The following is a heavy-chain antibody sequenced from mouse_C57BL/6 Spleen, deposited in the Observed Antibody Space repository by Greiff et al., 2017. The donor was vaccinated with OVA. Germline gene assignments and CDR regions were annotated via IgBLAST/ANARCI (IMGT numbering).Heavy chain of an antibody. CDR1: GFTIKNTY. Sequence: EVMLVESVAELVRPGASVKLSCTASGFTIKNTYMHWVKQRPEQGLEWIGRIDPANGNTKYAPKFQGKATITADPSSNTAYLQLSSLTSEDTAIYCCARRGYYGSSPYAMDDWGQGTSVTVSS. CDR3: ARRGYYGSSPYAMDD. V-gene: IGHV14-3*01. D-gene: IGHD1-1*01. J-gene: IGHJ4*01. CDR2: IDPANGNT.